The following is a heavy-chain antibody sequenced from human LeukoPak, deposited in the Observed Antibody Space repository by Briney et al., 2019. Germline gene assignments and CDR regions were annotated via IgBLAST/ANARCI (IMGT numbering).Heavy chain of an antibody. Sequence: SVKVSCKASGGTFSSYTISWVRQAPGQGLEWMGRIIPILGIANYAQKFQGRVTITADKSTSTAYVELSSLRSEDTAVYYCARDLQDDSSGYYPYYFDYWGQGTLVTVSS. CDR2: IIPILGIA. V-gene: IGHV1-69*04. CDR1: GGTFSSYT. D-gene: IGHD3-22*01. CDR3: ARDLQDDSSGYYPYYFDY. J-gene: IGHJ4*02.